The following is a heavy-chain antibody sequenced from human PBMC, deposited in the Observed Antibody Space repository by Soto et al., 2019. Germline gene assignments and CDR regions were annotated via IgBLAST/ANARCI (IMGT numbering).Heavy chain of an antibody. J-gene: IGHJ3*01. V-gene: IGHV3-30*18. Sequence: QVQLVESGGGVVQPGRSLRLSCAASGFTFSSYGMHWVRQAPGKGLEWVAVISYDGSNKYYADSVKGRFTISRDNSKNTLYLQMNSLRAEDTAVYYCAKDYLDYGDSNDAFDLWGQGTMVTVSS. CDR1: GFTFSSYG. CDR3: AKDYLDYGDSNDAFDL. CDR2: ISYDGSNK. D-gene: IGHD4-17*01.